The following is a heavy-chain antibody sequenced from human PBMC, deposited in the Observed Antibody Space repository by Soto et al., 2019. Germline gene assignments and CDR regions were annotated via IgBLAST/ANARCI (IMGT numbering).Heavy chain of an antibody. D-gene: IGHD1-20*01. CDR1: DDSIISYS. CDR2: IYYSGST. CDR3: ARRYGRNFDY. J-gene: IGHJ4*02. Sequence: LETLPLTCTVLDDSIISYSWSWIRQPPGKGLEWIGYIYYSGSTNYNPALKSRVTISVDTSKNQFSLKLSSVTAADTAVYCCARRYGRNFDYWGQGTLVTVSS. V-gene: IGHV4-59*01.